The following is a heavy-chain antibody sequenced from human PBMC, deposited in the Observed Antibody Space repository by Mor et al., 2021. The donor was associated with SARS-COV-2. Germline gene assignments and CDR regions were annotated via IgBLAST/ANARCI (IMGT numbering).Heavy chain of an antibody. J-gene: IGHJ4*02. Sequence: YGDSVKGRFTISRDNAKNSLYLQMNSLRAEDTAVYYCARSDTAMGDYWGQGTLVNVSS. CDR3: ARSDTAMGDY. V-gene: IGHV3-7*01. D-gene: IGHD5-18*01.